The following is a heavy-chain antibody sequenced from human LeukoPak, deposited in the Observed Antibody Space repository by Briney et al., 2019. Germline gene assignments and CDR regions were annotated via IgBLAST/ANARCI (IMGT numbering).Heavy chain of an antibody. CDR3: ARDAYDSSGYYYGAPDY. J-gene: IGHJ4*02. Sequence: GGSLRLSCAASGFTFSSYGMHWVRQAPGKGLEWVAVISYDGSNKYYADSVKGRFTISRDNSKNTLYLQMNSLRAEDTAVYYCARDAYDSSGYYYGAPDYWGQGTLVTVSS. D-gene: IGHD3-22*01. CDR1: GFTFSSYG. CDR2: ISYDGSNK. V-gene: IGHV3-30*03.